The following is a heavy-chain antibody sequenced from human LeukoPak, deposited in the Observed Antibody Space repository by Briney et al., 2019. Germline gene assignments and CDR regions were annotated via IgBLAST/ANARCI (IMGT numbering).Heavy chain of an antibody. J-gene: IGHJ4*02. CDR1: GVSIGPYY. D-gene: IGHD6-13*01. Sequence: SETLSLTCAVSGVSIGPYYWSWIQQPAGKGLEWIGHIYTSGSTKYNPSLKSRVTMSVDTSKNQFSLRVTSVMAADTAVYYCARDTHNLIAAAGFDFWGQGILVTVSS. V-gene: IGHV4-4*07. CDR2: IYTSGST. CDR3: ARDTHNLIAAAGFDF.